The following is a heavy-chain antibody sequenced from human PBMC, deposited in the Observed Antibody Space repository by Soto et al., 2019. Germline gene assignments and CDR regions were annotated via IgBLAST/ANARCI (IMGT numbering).Heavy chain of an antibody. CDR2: IKNDGSGT. Sequence: EVQLVESGGGLVQPGGSLRLSCAASGFTFSTYWMHWVRQAPGKGLVWVSRIKNDGSGTYYVDSVEGRFTISRDNAKNTLYLQMNSLRAAETAVYYCVRGDGDYYDGNGYLGRHWGQGNLVTVSS. CDR1: GFTFSTYW. V-gene: IGHV3-74*01. D-gene: IGHD3-22*01. CDR3: VRGDGDYYDGNGYLGRH. J-gene: IGHJ4*02.